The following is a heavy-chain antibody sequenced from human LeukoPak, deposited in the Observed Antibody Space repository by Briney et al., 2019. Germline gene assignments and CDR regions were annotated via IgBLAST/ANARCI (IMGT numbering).Heavy chain of an antibody. CDR1: GYTFTGYY. CDR2: INPNSGGT. J-gene: IGHJ4*02. Sequence: ASVKVSCKASGYTFTGYYMHWVRQAPGQGLEWMGRINPNSGGTNYAQKFQGRVTMTRDTSISTAYMGLSRLRSDDTAVYYCARDLSSGSYYGNWGQGTLVTVSS. CDR3: ARDLSSGSYYGN. V-gene: IGHV1-2*06. D-gene: IGHD1-26*01.